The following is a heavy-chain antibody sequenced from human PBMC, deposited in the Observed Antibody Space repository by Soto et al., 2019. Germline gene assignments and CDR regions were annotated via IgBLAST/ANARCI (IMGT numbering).Heavy chain of an antibody. J-gene: IGHJ1*01. V-gene: IGHV1-3*01. CDR1: GYTFRAYP. D-gene: IGHD4-17*01. CDR3: ASATDLTLATTLEH. CDR2: INASNGNA. Sequence: ASVKVSCKASGYTFRAYPIYWVRQAPGQRLECMGWINASNGNARYSEKFEGRVTFTRDTSTTTAYMEFSSLRSEDTAVYFCASATDLTLATTLEHWGQG.